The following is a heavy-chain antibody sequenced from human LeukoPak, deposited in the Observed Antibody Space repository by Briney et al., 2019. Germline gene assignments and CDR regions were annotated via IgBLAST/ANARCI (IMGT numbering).Heavy chain of an antibody. Sequence: GRSLRLSCAASGFTFSSYAMSWVRQAPGKGLEWVSAISGSGGSTYYTDSVKGRFTISRDNSKNTLYLQMNSLRAEDTAVYYCAKDRLTIFGVVTDAFDIWGQGTMVTVSS. CDR2: ISGSGGST. J-gene: IGHJ3*02. CDR3: AKDRLTIFGVVTDAFDI. D-gene: IGHD3-3*01. CDR1: GFTFSSYA. V-gene: IGHV3-23*01.